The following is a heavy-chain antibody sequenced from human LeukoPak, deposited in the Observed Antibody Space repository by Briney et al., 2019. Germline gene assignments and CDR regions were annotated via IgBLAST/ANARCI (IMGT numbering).Heavy chain of an antibody. V-gene: IGHV4-31*02. D-gene: IGHD3-22*01. CDR3: ARDRKGGSLDTSGYYTDY. CDR1: GGSISGGNYY. J-gene: IGHJ4*02. Sequence: SETLSLTCTVSGGSISGGNYYWSWIRQHPGKGLEGIGYIYSSGNTYHNPSLKSRVTISVDTSKNQFSLNLSSVTAADTAVYYCARDRKGGSLDTSGYYTDYWGQGTLVTVSS. CDR2: IYSSGNT.